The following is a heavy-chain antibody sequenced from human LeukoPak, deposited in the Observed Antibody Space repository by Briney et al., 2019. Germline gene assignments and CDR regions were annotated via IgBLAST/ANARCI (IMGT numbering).Heavy chain of an antibody. CDR1: GFTVSSNY. D-gene: IGHD6-19*01. CDR2: IYYSGST. CDR3: ASGAVAGSFDY. J-gene: IGHJ4*02. Sequence: GSLRLSCAASGFTVSSNYMSWIRQPPGKGLEWIGSIYYSGSTYYNPSLKSRVTISVDTSKNQFSLKLSSVTAADTAVYYCASGAVAGSFDYWGQGTLVTVSS. V-gene: IGHV4-39*07.